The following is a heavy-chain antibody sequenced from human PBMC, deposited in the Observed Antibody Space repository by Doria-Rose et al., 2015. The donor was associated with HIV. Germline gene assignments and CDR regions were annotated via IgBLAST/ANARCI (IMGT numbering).Heavy chain of an antibody. CDR3: ARIKSSRWYHKYYFDF. D-gene: IGHD6-13*01. J-gene: IGHJ4*02. V-gene: IGHV2-26*01. Sequence: SGPVLVKPTETLTLTCTVSGVSLSSPGMGVSWIRQPPGKALEWLANIVSYDERAYKTSLKSRLTISRGTSKSRVVLTMTDMDPVDTATYYCARIKSSRWYHKYYFDFWGQGTLVIVSA. CDR1: GVSLSSPGMG. CDR2: IVSYDER.